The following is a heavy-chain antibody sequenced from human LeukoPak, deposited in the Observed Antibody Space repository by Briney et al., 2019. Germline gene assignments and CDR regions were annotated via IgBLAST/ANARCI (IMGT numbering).Heavy chain of an antibody. CDR3: AGHLASYYYDSSGYLHDAFDI. Sequence: GGSLRLSCAASGFTFSSYSMNWVRQAPGKGLEWVSSISSSSRYIYYADSVKGRFTISRDNAKNSLYLQMNSLRAEDTAVYYCAGHLASYYYDSSGYLHDAFDIWGQGTMVTVSS. J-gene: IGHJ3*02. D-gene: IGHD3-22*01. CDR2: ISSSSRYI. V-gene: IGHV3-21*01. CDR1: GFTFSSYS.